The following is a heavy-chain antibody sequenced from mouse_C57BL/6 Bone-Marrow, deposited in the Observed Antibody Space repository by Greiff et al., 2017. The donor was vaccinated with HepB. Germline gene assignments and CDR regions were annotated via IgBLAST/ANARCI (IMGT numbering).Heavy chain of an antibody. D-gene: IGHD1-1*02. CDR3: ARGWTNYAKDY. CDR1: GYTFTSYW. Sequence: QVQLQQPGAELVKPGASVKMSCKASGYTFTSYWITWVKQRPGQGLEWIGDIYPGSGSTNYNEKFTRKATLTVDTSSSTAYMQLSSLTSEHSADYYWARGWTNYAKDYWGQGTSVTVSS. CDR2: IYPGSGST. V-gene: IGHV1-55*01. J-gene: IGHJ4*01.